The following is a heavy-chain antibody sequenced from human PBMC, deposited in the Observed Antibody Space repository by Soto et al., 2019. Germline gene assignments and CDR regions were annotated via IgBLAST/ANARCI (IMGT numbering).Heavy chain of an antibody. CDR2: MNPNSGNA. CDR3: ARGRGGIAVWLWRKPQGNWFDP. D-gene: IGHD6-19*01. Sequence: ASVKVSCKATGYSFTRHDINWLRQAAGQGLEWMGWMNPNSGNAVYAQKFQGRVTMTRNTSITTAYIEVTSLKSEDTAVYFCARGRGGIAVWLWRKPQGNWFDPWGQGTLVTVSS. CDR1: GYSFTRHD. V-gene: IGHV1-8*01. J-gene: IGHJ5*02.